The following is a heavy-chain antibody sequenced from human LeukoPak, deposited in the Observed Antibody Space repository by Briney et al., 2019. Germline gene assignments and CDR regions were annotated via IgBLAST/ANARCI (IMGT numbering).Heavy chain of an antibody. CDR2: IYYSGNT. CDR1: GGSISSSSYS. D-gene: IGHD6-19*01. CDR3: ARGRGSSGWWDY. Sequence: SETLSLTCSVSGGSISSSSYSWGWIRQPPGKGLEWIGKIYYSGNTYYNPSLKSRVTISVDKSKNQFSLKLRSVTATDTAVYYCARGRGSSGWWDYWGQGTLVTVSS. J-gene: IGHJ4*02. V-gene: IGHV4-39*01.